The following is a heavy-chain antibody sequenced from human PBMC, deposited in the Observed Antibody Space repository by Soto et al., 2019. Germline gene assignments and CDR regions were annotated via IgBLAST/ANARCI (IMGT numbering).Heavy chain of an antibody. J-gene: IGHJ4*02. CDR3: ARDRCSSGCLFDY. D-gene: IGHD6-19*01. CDR2: ISSISDTI. Sequence: EVQLVESGGGLVQPGGSLRLSCAASGFTFSSYSMNWVRQAPGKGLEWVSYISSISDTIYYADSVKGRFTISRDNAKNSLYLQMGGLRAEDTAVYYCARDRCSSGCLFDYWGQGTLVTVS. CDR1: GFTFSSYS. V-gene: IGHV3-48*01.